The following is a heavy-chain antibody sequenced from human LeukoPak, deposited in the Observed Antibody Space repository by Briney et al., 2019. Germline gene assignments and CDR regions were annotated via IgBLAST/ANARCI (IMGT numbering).Heavy chain of an antibody. Sequence: GGSLRLSCAASGFTFSSYAMHWVRQAPGKGLEWVAVISYGGSNKYYADSVKGRFTISRDNSKNTLYLQMNSLRVEDTAVYYCARDPQLYYYDSSGYQTRFDYWGQGTLVTVSS. D-gene: IGHD3-22*01. CDR1: GFTFSSYA. V-gene: IGHV3-30-3*01. CDR2: ISYGGSNK. J-gene: IGHJ4*02. CDR3: ARDPQLYYYDSSGYQTRFDY.